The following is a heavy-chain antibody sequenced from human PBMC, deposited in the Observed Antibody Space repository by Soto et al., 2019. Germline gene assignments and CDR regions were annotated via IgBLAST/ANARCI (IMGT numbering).Heavy chain of an antibody. CDR2: IYYSGST. CDR1: GGSISSSSYY. D-gene: IGHD3-16*01. V-gene: IGHV4-39*07. CDR3: ARVPSPFDFYYAMDV. J-gene: IGHJ6*02. Sequence: PSETLSLTCTVSGGSISSSSYYWGWIRQPPGKGLEWIGSIYYSGSTYYNPSLKSRLTMSLDTSQNQFSLKLNSVTAADTAVYFCARVPSPFDFYYAMDVWGQGTTVTVSS.